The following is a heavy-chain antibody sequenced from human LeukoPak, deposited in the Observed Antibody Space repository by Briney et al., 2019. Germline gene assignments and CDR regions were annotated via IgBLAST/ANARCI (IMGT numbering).Heavy chain of an antibody. J-gene: IGHJ4*02. V-gene: IGHV4-34*01. CDR1: GGSFSGYY. Sequence: SETLSLTCAVYGGSFSGYYWSWIRQPPGEGLEWIGEINHSGSTNYSPSLKSRVTISVDTSKNQFSLKLSSVTAADTAVYYCARGVTYYYGSGRPYYFDYWGQGTLVTVSS. CDR2: INHSGST. D-gene: IGHD3-10*01. CDR3: ARGVTYYYGSGRPYYFDY.